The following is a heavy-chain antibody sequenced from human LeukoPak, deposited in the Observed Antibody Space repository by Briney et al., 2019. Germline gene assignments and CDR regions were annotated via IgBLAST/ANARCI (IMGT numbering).Heavy chain of an antibody. CDR1: GGSISSSSYY. D-gene: IGHD5-18*01. CDR2: IYYSGST. Sequence: PSETLSLTCTVSGGSISSSSYYWGWIRQPRGKGLEWIGSIYYSGSTYYNPSLKSRVTISVDTSKNQFSLKLSSVTAADTAVYYCASPSGYGFYYFDYWGQGTLVTVSS. CDR3: ASPSGYGFYYFDY. J-gene: IGHJ4*02. V-gene: IGHV4-39*01.